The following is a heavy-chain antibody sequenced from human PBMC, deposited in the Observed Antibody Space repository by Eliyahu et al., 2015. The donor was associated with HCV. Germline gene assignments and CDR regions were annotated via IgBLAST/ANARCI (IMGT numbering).Heavy chain of an antibody. CDR2: IDSDGATT. CDR1: GFIFTNYW. V-gene: IGHV3-74*01. J-gene: IGHJ4*02. CDR3: TRGIYSSSFWDY. Sequence: EVQLVESGGGLVQPGGSLRLSCVASGFIFTNYWMHWVRQVPGKGLMWVSRIDSDGATTYYADSVRGRFTISRDNAKNTLYLQMNSLRDEDTALYYCTRGIYSSSFWDYWGQGTLVTVSS. D-gene: IGHD6-6*01.